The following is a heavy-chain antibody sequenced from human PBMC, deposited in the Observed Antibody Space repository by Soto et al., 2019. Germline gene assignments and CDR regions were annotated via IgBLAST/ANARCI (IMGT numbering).Heavy chain of an antibody. J-gene: IGHJ4*02. D-gene: IGHD3-16*02. CDR1: GGSVSSGSYY. Sequence: PSETLSLTCTVSGGSVSSGSYYWSWIRQPPGKGLEWIGYIYYSGSTNYNPSLKSRVTISVDTSKNQFSLKLSSVTAADTAVYYCARGDYDYVWGSYRPPYHFDYWGQGTLVTVSS. CDR3: ARGDYDYVWGSYRPPYHFDY. CDR2: IYYSGST. V-gene: IGHV4-61*01.